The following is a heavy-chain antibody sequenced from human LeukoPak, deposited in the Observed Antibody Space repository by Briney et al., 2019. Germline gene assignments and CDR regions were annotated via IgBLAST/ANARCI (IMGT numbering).Heavy chain of an antibody. V-gene: IGHV4-31*03. CDR2: IYYSGST. Sequence: SQTLSLTCTVSGGSISSGGYYWSWIRQHPGKGLEWIGYIYYSGSTYYNPSLKSRVTISVDTSKNQFSLKLSSVAAADTAVYYRARGDSSGYYHPFDYWGQGTLVTVSS. CDR1: GGSISSGGYY. CDR3: ARGDSSGYYHPFDY. D-gene: IGHD3-22*01. J-gene: IGHJ4*02.